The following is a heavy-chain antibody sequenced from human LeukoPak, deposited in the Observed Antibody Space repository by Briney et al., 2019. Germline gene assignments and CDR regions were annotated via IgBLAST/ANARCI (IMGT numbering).Heavy chain of an antibody. D-gene: IGHD2/OR15-2a*01. CDR1: GFTFSSYA. CDR2: ISGSGGST. CDR3: AKLHPPLSIYGPFDY. V-gene: IGHV3-23*01. J-gene: IGHJ4*02. Sequence: GGSLRLSCAASGFTFSSYAISWVRQAPGKGLEWVSAISGSGGSTYYADSVKGRFTISRDNSKNTLYLQMNSLRAEDTAVYYCAKLHPPLSIYGPFDYWGQGTLVTVSS.